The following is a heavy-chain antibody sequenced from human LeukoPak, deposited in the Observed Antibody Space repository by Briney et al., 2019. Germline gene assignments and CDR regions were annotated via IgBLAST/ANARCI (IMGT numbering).Heavy chain of an antibody. J-gene: IGHJ4*02. CDR3: ARDTKTTTIAGGNDY. V-gene: IGHV1-18*01. Sequence: ASVKVSCKASGYTFTSYGISWVRQAPGQGLEWMGWISAYNGDTHYAQKLQGRVSLTTDTSTSTAYMELRSLTSDDTAVYFCARDTKTTTIAGGNDYWGQGTPVTVSS. CDR1: GYTFTSYG. CDR2: ISAYNGDT. D-gene: IGHD3-16*01.